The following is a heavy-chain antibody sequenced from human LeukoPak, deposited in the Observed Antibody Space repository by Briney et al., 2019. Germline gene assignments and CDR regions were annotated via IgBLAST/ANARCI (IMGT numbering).Heavy chain of an antibody. CDR1: GFTFSSYW. CDR3: VRDWDHFDFDS. V-gene: IGHV3-74*01. Sequence: PGRSLRLSCAASGFTFSSYWMHWVRQAPGKGLVWVSRIKGDGSHTIYADSVKGRFTISRDNAKNTLYLQMKSLRAEDTAVYYCVRDWDHFDFDSWGLGTLVTVSS. D-gene: IGHD3-9*01. J-gene: IGHJ5*01. CDR2: IKGDGSHT.